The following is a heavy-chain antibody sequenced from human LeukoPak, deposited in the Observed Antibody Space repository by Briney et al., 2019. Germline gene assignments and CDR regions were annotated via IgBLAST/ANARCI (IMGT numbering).Heavy chain of an antibody. J-gene: IGHJ4*02. CDR3: ARDSSGYSPPDY. CDR2: IYSGGST. D-gene: IGHD5-18*01. Sequence: PGGSLRLSCAASGFTVSSNYMSWVRQAPGKGLEWVSVIYSGGSTYYSDSVKGRFTISRDKSKKTLYLQINSLRAEDTAVYYCARDSSGYSPPDYWGQGTLVTVSS. CDR1: GFTVSSNY. V-gene: IGHV3-53*01.